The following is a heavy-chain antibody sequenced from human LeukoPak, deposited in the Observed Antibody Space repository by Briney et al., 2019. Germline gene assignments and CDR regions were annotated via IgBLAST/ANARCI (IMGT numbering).Heavy chain of an antibody. J-gene: IGHJ4*02. CDR2: INPSGGST. D-gene: IGHD1-26*01. CDR3: ARDQVNVGATDY. CDR1: GYTFTSYY. Sequence: ASVTVSCTASGYTFTSYYMHWVRQAPGQGLEWMGIINPSGGSTSYAQKFQGRVTMTRDTSTSTVYMELSSLRSEDTAVYYCARDQVNVGATDYWGQGTLVTVSS. V-gene: IGHV1-46*01.